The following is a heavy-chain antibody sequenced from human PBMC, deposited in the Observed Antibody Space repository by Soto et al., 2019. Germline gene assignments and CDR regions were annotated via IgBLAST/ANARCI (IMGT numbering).Heavy chain of an antibody. V-gene: IGHV1-18*04. J-gene: IGHJ4*02. CDR2: ISAYDGNT. CDR1: GYTFTTYG. D-gene: IGHD6-6*01. Sequence: GASVKVSCKASGYTFTTYGITWLRQAPGQGLEWMGWISAYDGNTNYAQKFQGRVSITTDPSTNTAYMELRSLRSDDTAVYYCSRDPATAYSSSSFDYWGQGTLVTVSS. CDR3: SRDPATAYSSSSFDY.